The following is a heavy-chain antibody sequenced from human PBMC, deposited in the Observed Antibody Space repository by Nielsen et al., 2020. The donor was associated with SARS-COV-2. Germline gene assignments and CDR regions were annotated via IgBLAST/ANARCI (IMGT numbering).Heavy chain of an antibody. CDR3: ATSTDFFYYFYSMDV. V-gene: IGHV3-11*01. Sequence: GGSLRLSCAASGLTLTDSYFAWIRQAPGKGLEWISYISNYGRATYYADSVQGRFTISRDNAENSVDLQISSLRADDTAVYYCATSTDFFYYFYSMDVWGQGTAVTVSS. CDR2: ISNYGRAT. CDR1: GLTLTDSY. J-gene: IGHJ6*02.